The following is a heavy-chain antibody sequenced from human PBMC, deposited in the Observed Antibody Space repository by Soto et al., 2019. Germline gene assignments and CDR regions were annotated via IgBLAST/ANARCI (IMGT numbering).Heavy chain of an antibody. D-gene: IGHD6-13*01. CDR2: IFSNDEK. J-gene: IGHJ5*02. V-gene: IGHV2-26*01. CDR1: GFSLSNARMG. CDR3: ARMSGAGSSWSDWFDP. Sequence: SGPTLVNPTETLTLTCTVSGFSLSNARMGVSWIRQPPGKALEWLAHIFSNDEKSYSTSLKSRLTISKDTSKSQVVLTMTNMDPVDTATYYCARMSGAGSSWSDWFDPWGQGTLVTVS.